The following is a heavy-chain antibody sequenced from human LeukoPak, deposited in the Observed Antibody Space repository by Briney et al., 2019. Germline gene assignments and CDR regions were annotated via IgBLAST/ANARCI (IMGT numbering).Heavy chain of an antibody. CDR3: ANRPAVGHHDH. Sequence: PGGSLRLSCAASGFTFSSYAMHWVRQAPGKGLEWVAVISYDGSNKYYADSVQGRFTISRDNSKNTLHMQMNSLRADDTAVYYCANRPAVGHHDHWGQGTLVTVSS. CDR1: GFTFSSYA. CDR2: ISYDGSNK. V-gene: IGHV3-30*04. J-gene: IGHJ5*02. D-gene: IGHD6-13*01.